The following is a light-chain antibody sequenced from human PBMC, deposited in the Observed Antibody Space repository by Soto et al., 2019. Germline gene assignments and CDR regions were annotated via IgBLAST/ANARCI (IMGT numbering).Light chain of an antibody. Sequence: QAVVTQEPSLTVSPGGTVTLTCASSTGAVTRGNYPNWFQQKPGQAPRALIYSTNNRHSWTPARFSGSLLGGKGVLTLSGVQPEAEAEYYCLLYYGGAYVFGTGTKLTVL. CDR2: STN. V-gene: IGLV7-43*01. J-gene: IGLJ1*01. CDR3: LLYYGGAYV. CDR1: TGAVTRGNY.